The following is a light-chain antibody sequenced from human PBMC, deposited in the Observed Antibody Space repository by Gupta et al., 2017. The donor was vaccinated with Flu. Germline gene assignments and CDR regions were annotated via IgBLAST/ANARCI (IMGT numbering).Light chain of an antibody. V-gene: IGKV1-39*01. CDR3: QQSYSVHRT. CDR1: RTISSY. Sequence: SSSPSASVGDIVSITCRASRTISSYVNWYQMKPGKAPKLLIHASSKLHGGVPSRFSGSGSGTDFSLTISRLQPEEFATYYCQQSYSVHRTFGQGTKV. J-gene: IGKJ1*01. CDR2: ASS.